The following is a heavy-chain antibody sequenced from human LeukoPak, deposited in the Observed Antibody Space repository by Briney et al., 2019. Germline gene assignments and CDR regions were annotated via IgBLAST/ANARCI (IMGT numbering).Heavy chain of an antibody. CDR3: ARVPPHYDFWSGYSAPDYYYYYGMDV. CDR1: GFTFSSYA. J-gene: IGHJ6*02. V-gene: IGHV3-30-3*01. CDR2: ISYDGSNK. D-gene: IGHD3-3*01. Sequence: GRSLGLSCAASGFTFSSYAMHWVRQAPGKGLEWVAVISYDGSNKYYADSVKGRFTISRDNSKNTLYLQMNSLRAEDTAVYYCARVPPHYDFWSGYSAPDYYYYYGMDVWGQGTTVTVSS.